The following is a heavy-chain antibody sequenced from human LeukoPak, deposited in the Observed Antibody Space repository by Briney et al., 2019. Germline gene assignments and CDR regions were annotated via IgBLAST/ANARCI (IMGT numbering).Heavy chain of an antibody. V-gene: IGHV3-53*01. D-gene: IGHD3-10*01. CDR3: ARELAYGSGNVQGYYFDY. CDR1: GFTVSNNY. Sequence: PGGSLRLSCAAPGFTVSNNYMNWVRQAPGKGLEWVSVIYSGGSTYYADSVKGRFTISRDNSKNTLYLQMNSLRAEDTAVYYCARELAYGSGNVQGYYFDYWGQGTLVTVSS. J-gene: IGHJ4*02. CDR2: IYSGGST.